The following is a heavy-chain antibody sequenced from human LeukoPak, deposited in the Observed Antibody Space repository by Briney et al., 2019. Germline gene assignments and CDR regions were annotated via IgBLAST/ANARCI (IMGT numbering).Heavy chain of an antibody. V-gene: IGHV3-23*01. CDR2: LSGSGAGT. CDR3: AKAELGVDTFFDY. Sequence: GGSLRLSCTASGFTFSSYSMNWVRQAPGRGLEWVATLSGSGAGTYYSDSVQGRFTISRDNSKRTPFLQMNSLRAEDTAFYYCAKAELGVDTFFDYWGQGTLVTVSS. D-gene: IGHD3-3*01. J-gene: IGHJ4*02. CDR1: GFTFSSYS.